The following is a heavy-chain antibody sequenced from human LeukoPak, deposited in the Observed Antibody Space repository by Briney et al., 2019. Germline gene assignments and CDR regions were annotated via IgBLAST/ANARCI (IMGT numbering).Heavy chain of an antibody. CDR3: ARERKYDSNFDY. V-gene: IGHV3-74*01. J-gene: IGHJ4*02. CDR1: GFTFSNHG. D-gene: IGHD1-1*01. Sequence: GGSLRLSCAAYGFTFSNHGMDWVRQAPGKGLEWVSGIKSDGSSTNYADSVKGRFTISRDNAKNTLYLQMNSLRAEDTAVYYCARERKYDSNFDYWGQGTLVTVSS. CDR2: IKSDGSST.